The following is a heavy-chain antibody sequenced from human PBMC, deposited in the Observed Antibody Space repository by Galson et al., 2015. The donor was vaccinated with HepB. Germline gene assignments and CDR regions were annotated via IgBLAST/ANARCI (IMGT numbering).Heavy chain of an antibody. Sequence: SLRLSCAASGFTFSGSAMHWVRQASGKGLEWVGRIRSKANSYATAYAASVKGRFTISRDDSKNTAYLQMNSLKTEDTAVYYCTSVVPAANNYYYMDVWGKGTTVTVSS. CDR1: GFTFSGSA. V-gene: IGHV3-73*01. CDR3: TSVVPAANNYYYMDV. D-gene: IGHD2-2*01. CDR2: IRSKANSYAT. J-gene: IGHJ6*03.